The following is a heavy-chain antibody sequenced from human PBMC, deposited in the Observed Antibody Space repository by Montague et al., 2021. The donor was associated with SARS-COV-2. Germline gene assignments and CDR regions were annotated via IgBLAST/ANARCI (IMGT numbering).Heavy chain of an antibody. CDR1: GGSISSTSFS. V-gene: IGHV4-39*01. J-gene: IGHJ4*02. CDR3: ARSTSGWFIY. D-gene: IGHD6-19*01. Sequence: SETLSLTCSVSGGSISSTSFSWAWIRQPPGKGLEWVGSMYSSGTTYYNPSLKSRVTISGDTSRNQLSVRLSSVTAADTAVYYCARSTSGWFIYWGQGTLVTVSS. CDR2: MYSSGTT.